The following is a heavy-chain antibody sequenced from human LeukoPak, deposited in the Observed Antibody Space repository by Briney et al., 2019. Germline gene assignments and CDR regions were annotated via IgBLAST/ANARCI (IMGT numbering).Heavy chain of an antibody. CDR1: GGSVSNWY. D-gene: IGHD3-3*01. V-gene: IGHV4-4*07. CDR3: AKGDRDLFL. CDR2: IFISGNT. J-gene: IGHJ2*01. Sequence: PSETLSLTCTVSGGSVSNWYWSWIRQPAGKGLEWIGRIFISGNTNYNSSLKSRVTISVDKSKNQVSLKLISVTAADTAVYYCAKGDRDLFLGGPATLVTVSS.